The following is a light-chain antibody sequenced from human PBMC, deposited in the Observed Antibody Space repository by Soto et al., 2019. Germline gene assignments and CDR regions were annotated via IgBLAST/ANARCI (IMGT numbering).Light chain of an antibody. V-gene: IGKV3-15*01. Sequence: ILTTHPPGTLPASPEERATMSCTPSQSVSSNLAWYQQKPGQAPRLLIYGASTRATGIPARFSGSGSGTEFTLTISSLQSEDFAVYYCQQYSNWPPITFGQGTRLEIK. CDR1: QSVSSN. J-gene: IGKJ5*01. CDR2: GAS. CDR3: QQYSNWPPIT.